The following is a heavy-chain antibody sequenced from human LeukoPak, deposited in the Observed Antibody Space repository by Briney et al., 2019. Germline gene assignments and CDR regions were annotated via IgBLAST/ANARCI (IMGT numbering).Heavy chain of an antibody. D-gene: IGHD6-13*01. CDR1: GFTFSSYG. CDR2: IW. J-gene: IGHJ4*02. CDR3: ARDQGEAAAGSDY. Sequence: TGGSLRLSCAASGFTFSSYGMHWVRQAPGKGLEWVAVIWSVKGRFTISRDNSKNTLYLQMNSLRAEDTAVYYCARDQGEAAAGSDYWGQGTLVTVSS. V-gene: IGHV3-33*01.